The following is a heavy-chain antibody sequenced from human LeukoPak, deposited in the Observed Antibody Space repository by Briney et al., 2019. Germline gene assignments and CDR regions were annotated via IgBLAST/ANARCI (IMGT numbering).Heavy chain of an antibody. CDR3: ARGAAAGTLAYFQH. V-gene: IGHV3-21*01. CDR1: GFTFSSYS. CDR2: ISSSSSYI. Sequence: GGSLRLSCAASGFTFSSYSMNWVRQAPGKGLEWVSSISSSSSYIYYADSAKGRFTISRDNAKNSLYLQMNSLRAEDTAVYYCARGAAAGTLAYFQHWGQGTLVTVSS. J-gene: IGHJ1*01. D-gene: IGHD6-13*01.